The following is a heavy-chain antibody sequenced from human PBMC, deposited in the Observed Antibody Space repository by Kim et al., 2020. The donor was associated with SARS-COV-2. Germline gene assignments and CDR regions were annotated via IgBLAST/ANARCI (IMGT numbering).Heavy chain of an antibody. CDR3: ARGRYGSGSEFNVGVY. Sequence: GGSLRLSCAPSGFSFRNFAMTWYRQAPGKGLQWVSGLSGGVGDRTYYADSVKGRFTISRDNSQNTLFLQMDSLRVEDTAIYYCARGRYGSGSEFNVGVYWGPGTLVTVSS. J-gene: IGHJ4*02. V-gene: IGHV3-23*01. D-gene: IGHD3-10*01. CDR1: GFSFRNFA. CDR2: LSGGVGDRT.